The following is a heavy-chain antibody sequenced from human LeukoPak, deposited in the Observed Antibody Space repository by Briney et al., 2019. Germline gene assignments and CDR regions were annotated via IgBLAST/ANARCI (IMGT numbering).Heavy chain of an antibody. V-gene: IGHV3-23*01. J-gene: IGHJ4*02. Sequence: GGTPRLSCGTSGFTFSSYGMSWVRQAPGKGLEWVSAISASGDSTYYADSVKGRFTISRDNSKNTLYLQMHSLRAEDTAVYYCAKESLRVVPSATFDYWGQGTLVTVSS. D-gene: IGHD2-2*01. CDR2: ISASGDST. CDR1: GFTFSSYG. CDR3: AKESLRVVPSATFDY.